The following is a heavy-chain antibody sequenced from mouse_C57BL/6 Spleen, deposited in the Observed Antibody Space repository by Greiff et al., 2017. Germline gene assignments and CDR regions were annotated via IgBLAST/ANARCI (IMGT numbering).Heavy chain of an antibody. J-gene: IGHJ4*01. CDR1: GYAFSSYW. CDR3: ARYDYSNYVGYYAMDY. CDR2: IYPGDGDT. Sequence: QVQLQQSGAELVKPGASVKISCKASGYAFSSYWMNWVKQRPGKGLEWIGQIYPGDGDTNYNGKFKGKATLTADKSSSTAYMQLSSLTSEDSAVYFCARYDYSNYVGYYAMDYWGQGTSVTVSS. V-gene: IGHV1-80*01. D-gene: IGHD2-5*01.